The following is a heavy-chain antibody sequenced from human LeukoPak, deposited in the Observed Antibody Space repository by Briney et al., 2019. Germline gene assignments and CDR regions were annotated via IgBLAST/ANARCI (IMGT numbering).Heavy chain of an antibody. Sequence: GGSLGLSCAASGFTFSSYEMNWVRQAPGKGLEWVSYISSSGSTIYYADSVKGRFTISRDNAKNSLYLQMNSLRAEDTAVYYCAELGITMIGGVRGKGTTVTISS. CDR1: GFTFSSYE. J-gene: IGHJ6*04. CDR3: AELGITMIGGV. D-gene: IGHD3-10*02. CDR2: ISSSGSTI. V-gene: IGHV3-48*03.